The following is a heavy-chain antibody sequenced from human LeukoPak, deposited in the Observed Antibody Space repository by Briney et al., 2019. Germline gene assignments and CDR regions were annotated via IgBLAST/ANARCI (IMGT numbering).Heavy chain of an antibody. CDR1: GCSISSYY. V-gene: IGHV4-59*01. J-gene: IGHJ4*02. CDR2: THYSANR. Sequence: PSETLSLTCTVSGCSISSYYWGWLRQPPGKGLEWIGYTHYSANRDSNPSLKSRVTISVDTSRNQFSLKMSSVTAADTAVYYCVRVGPRRDGYNVDYWGKGTLVTVSS. D-gene: IGHD5-24*01. CDR3: VRVGPRRDGYNVDY.